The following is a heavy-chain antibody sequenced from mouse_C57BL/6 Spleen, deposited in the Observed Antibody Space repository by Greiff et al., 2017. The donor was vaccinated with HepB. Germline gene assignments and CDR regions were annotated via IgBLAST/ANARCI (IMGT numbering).Heavy chain of an antibody. J-gene: IGHJ4*01. CDR1: GYAFSSYW. CDR2: IYPGDGDT. D-gene: IGHD2-4*01. V-gene: IGHV1-80*01. CDR3: ARKEGLRPLYYYAMDY. Sequence: VQLQQSGAELVKPGASVKISCKASGYAFSSYWMNWVKQRPGKGLEWIGQIYPGDGDTNYNGKFKGKATLTADKSSSTAYMQLSSLTSEDSAVYFCARKEGLRPLYYYAMDYWGQGTSVTVSS.